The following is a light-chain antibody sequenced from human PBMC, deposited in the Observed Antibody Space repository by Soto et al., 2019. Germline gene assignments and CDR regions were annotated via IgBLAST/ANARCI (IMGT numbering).Light chain of an antibody. J-gene: IGKJ4*01. Sequence: EIVLTQLPGTLSLSPGERATLSCRASQSVSSNYLAWYKQKPGEAHKVLIHRASIRATGIPDRFTGSGSGTDFTLTISRLEPEDFAVYYCQHYKAFGGGTKADIK. CDR2: RAS. CDR1: QSVSSNY. V-gene: IGKV3-20*01. CDR3: QHYKA.